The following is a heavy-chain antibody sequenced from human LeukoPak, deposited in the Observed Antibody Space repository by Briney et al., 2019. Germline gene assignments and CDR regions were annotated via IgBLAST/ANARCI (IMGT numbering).Heavy chain of an antibody. V-gene: IGHV3-9*01. J-gene: IGHJ4*02. D-gene: IGHD6-13*01. CDR1: GFTFDDYA. CDR3: AKDLEYSAAAASPFDY. Sequence: GGSLRLSCAASGFTFDDYAMHWVRQAPGKGLEWVSGISWNSGSIGYADSVKGRFTISRDNAKSSLYLQMNSLRAEDTALYYCAKDLEYSAAAASPFDYWGQGTLVTVSS. CDR2: ISWNSGSI.